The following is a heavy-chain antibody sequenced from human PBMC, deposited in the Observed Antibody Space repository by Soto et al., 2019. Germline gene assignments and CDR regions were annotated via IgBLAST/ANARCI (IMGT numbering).Heavy chain of an antibody. CDR1: GFTFSSYG. D-gene: IGHD4-17*01. CDR3: AGHYGDYVSSGWYYFDY. CDR2: IWYDGSNK. J-gene: IGHJ4*02. Sequence: GGSLRLSCAASGFTFSSYGMHWVRQAPGKGLEWVAVIWYDGSNKYYADSVKGRFTISRDNSKNTLYLQMNSLRAEDTAVYYCAGHYGDYVSSGWYYFDYWGQGTLVTVSS. V-gene: IGHV3-33*01.